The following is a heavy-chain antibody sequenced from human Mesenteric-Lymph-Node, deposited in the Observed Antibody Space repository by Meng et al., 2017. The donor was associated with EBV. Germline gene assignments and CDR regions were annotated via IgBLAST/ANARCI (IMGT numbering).Heavy chain of an antibody. Sequence: QVQLVQSGAEVKKTGALVKVSCKAFGYSFTSTYIHWVRQAPGQGLEWMGMIDSNGGRSTYAQKFQGRVTMTRDTSTSTVYLELSSLRSEDTAVFYCARPPGGRFSYFDYWGQGTLVTVSS. D-gene: IGHD1-14*01. CDR1: GYSFTSTY. J-gene: IGHJ4*02. CDR2: IDSNGGRS. V-gene: IGHV1-46*01. CDR3: ARPPGGRFSYFDY.